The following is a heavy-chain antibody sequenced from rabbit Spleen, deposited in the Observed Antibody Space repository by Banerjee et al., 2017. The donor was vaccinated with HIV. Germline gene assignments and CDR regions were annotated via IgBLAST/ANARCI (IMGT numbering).Heavy chain of an antibody. J-gene: IGHJ3*01. CDR3: ARDGAGGSYFAL. V-gene: IGHV1S45*01. CDR2: INAVTGKP. Sequence: QQQLVESGRGLVQPEGSLKLSCTASGFSFSNKAVMCWVRQAPGKGLEWIACINAVTGKPVYASWAKGRSTFSKTSSTTVTLQLSSLTAADTATYFCARDGAGGSYFALWGQGTLVTVS. CDR1: GFSFSNKAV. D-gene: IGHD8-1*01.